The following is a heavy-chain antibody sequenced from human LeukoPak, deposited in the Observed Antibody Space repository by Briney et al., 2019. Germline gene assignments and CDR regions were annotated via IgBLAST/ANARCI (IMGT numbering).Heavy chain of an antibody. CDR3: ATHLRLAAGFAPVDY. CDR1: GFTFSSYG. D-gene: IGHD6-13*01. Sequence: GGSLRLSCAASGFTFSSYGMHWVRQAPGKGLEWVSYISSSGSTIYYADSVKGRFTISRDNAKNSLYLQMNSLRAEDTAVYYCATHLRLAAGFAPVDYWGQGTLVTVSS. V-gene: IGHV3-48*04. CDR2: ISSSGSTI. J-gene: IGHJ4*02.